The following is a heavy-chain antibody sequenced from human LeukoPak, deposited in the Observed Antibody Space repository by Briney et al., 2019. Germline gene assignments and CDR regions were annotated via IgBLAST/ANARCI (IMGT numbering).Heavy chain of an antibody. J-gene: IGHJ6*02. CDR1: GGSISSHY. Sequence: PSETLSLTCTVSGGSISSHYWSWIRQPPGKGLEWIGYIYDSGSTNYNPSLKSRVTISIDTSKNQFSLKLSSVTAADTAIYYCARVGGTNYYHYGMGVWGQGTTVTVSS. CDR2: IYDSGST. CDR3: ARVGGTNYYHYGMGV. D-gene: IGHD1-26*01. V-gene: IGHV4-59*11.